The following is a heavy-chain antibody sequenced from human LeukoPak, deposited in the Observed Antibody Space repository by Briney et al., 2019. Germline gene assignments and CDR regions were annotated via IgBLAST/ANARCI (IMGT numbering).Heavy chain of an antibody. CDR3: ARGHPGACDI. CDR2: ISSSEKTI. CDR1: GFNFGNVY. Sequence: GGSLRLSCVASGFNFGNVYMSWVRQAPGKGLEWISYISSSEKTILYADSVKGRFTISRDSAKNSLFLQMNSLRVEDTAVYYCARGHPGACDIWGQGTMVTVSS. J-gene: IGHJ3*02. V-gene: IGHV3-11*04.